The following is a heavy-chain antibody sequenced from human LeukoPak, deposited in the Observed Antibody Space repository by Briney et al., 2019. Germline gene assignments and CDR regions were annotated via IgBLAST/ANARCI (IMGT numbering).Heavy chain of an antibody. CDR3: ARAIAAAGAGYYCYHYGMDV. CDR1: GFTFSSYA. J-gene: IGHJ6*02. Sequence: PGGSLRLSCAASGFTFSSYAMHWVRQAPGKGLEWVAVISYDGSNKYYADSVKGRFTISRDNSKNTLYLQMNSLRAEDTAVYYCARAIAAAGAGYYCYHYGMDVWGQGTTVTVSS. CDR2: ISYDGSNK. V-gene: IGHV3-30-3*01. D-gene: IGHD6-13*01.